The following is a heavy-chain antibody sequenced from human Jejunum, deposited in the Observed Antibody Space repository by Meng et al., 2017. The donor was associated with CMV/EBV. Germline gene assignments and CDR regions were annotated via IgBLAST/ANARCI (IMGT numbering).Heavy chain of an antibody. Sequence: YAMGWVCQATGKGLEWLSVIYSGGSVTYYADSVKGRFTISRDNSKDTVYLQMNSLRAEDTAVYYCAKVVRFPRGGSYTYYYGMDVWGQGTAVTVSS. CDR1: YA. CDR2: IYSGGSVT. CDR3: AKVVRFPRGGSYTYYYGMDV. J-gene: IGHJ6*01. D-gene: IGHD3-10*01. V-gene: IGHV3-23*03.